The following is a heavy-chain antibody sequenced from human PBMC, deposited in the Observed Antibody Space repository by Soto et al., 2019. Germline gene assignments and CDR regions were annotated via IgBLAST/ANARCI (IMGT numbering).Heavy chain of an antibody. CDR1: GVTIRGYY. CDR3: VRRTLGDVLDI. V-gene: IGHV4-59*01. D-gene: IGHD3-16*01. Sequence: SETLSLTCNVSGVTIRGYYWNWIRQPPGKTLEWIGSIYYTGGTNYNPSLKSRVTISVDTSKNHFSLKFNSLTAADTAVYFCVRRTLGDVLDIWGPGTLVTV. CDR2: IYYTGGT. J-gene: IGHJ3*02.